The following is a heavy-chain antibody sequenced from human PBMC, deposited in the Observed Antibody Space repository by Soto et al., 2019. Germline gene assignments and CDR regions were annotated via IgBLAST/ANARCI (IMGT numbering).Heavy chain of an antibody. Sequence: QVKLVESGAEVKKPGASVKVSCKASGYTFTNYGISWVRQAPGQGLEWMGWISGYNGNTKYAQKFQGIVTMTTDTPTNTDYMDVRSLRSDDTAVYYCGIDREYYYDSSGNYYYHYGIDVWREGTTVTVS. CDR1: GYTFTNYG. J-gene: IGHJ6*02. CDR3: GIDREYYYDSSGNYYYHYGIDV. CDR2: ISGYNGNT. V-gene: IGHV1-18*04. D-gene: IGHD3-22*01.